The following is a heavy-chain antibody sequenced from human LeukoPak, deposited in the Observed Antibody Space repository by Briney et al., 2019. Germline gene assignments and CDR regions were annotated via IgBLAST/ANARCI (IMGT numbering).Heavy chain of an antibody. D-gene: IGHD3-22*01. J-gene: IGHJ3*02. V-gene: IGHV4-59*08. CDR2: ISYSGST. CDR1: GGSISNYY. CDR3: ARPSRTGSGWDAFDI. Sequence: SETLSPTCTVSGGSISNYYWSWIRQPPGKELEWIGYISYSGSTNYNPSLTSRVTISVDTSKNQFSLNLSSVTAADTAVYYCARPSRTGSGWDAFDIWGQGTMVTVSS.